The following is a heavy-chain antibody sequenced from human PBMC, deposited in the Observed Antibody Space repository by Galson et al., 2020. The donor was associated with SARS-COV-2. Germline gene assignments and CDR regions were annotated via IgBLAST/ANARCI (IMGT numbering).Heavy chain of an antibody. CDR2: ISSYNGHT. Sequence: ASVKVSCKTSNYTFTNYGISWVRQAPGQGLEWIGWISSYNGHTLYAQKFQGRVTLTTDTSTSTAYMQMSSLRSDYTAVYYCARDLKGTSWSDYWGQGTLVTVSS. D-gene: IGHD6-13*01. V-gene: IGHV1-18*04. CDR1: NYTFTNYG. J-gene: IGHJ4*02. CDR3: ARDLKGTSWSDY.